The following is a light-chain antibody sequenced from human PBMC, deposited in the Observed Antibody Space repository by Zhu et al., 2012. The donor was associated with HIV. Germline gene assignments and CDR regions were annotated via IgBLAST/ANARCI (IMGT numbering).Light chain of an antibody. CDR1: QSVSSY. J-gene: IGKJ1*01. V-gene: IGKV3-11*01. CDR3: QQRSNWPRT. CDR2: DAS. Sequence: EIVLTQSPATLSLSPGERATLSCRASQSVSSYLAWYQQKPGQAPRRLIYDASKRATGIPARFSGSGSGTDFTLTISSLEPEDLAVYYCQQRSNWPRTFGQGTKVEIK.